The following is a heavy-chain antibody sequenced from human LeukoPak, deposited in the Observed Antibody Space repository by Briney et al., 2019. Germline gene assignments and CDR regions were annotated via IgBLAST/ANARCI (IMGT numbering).Heavy chain of an antibody. CDR2: VFYSGTS. CDR3: ASLTRESAPRGNRNFWSGYSDY. CDR1: GVAMTSYY. J-gene: IGHJ4*02. D-gene: IGHD3-3*01. Sequence: SDTLSLTCTVSGVAMTSYYWIWVRQPPGRGLEWIGYVFYSGTSHYSPSLRSRATISLDTSKSQVSLKLDSVTPADTAVYYCASLTRESAPRGNRNFWSGYSDYWGQGTQVSVSS. V-gene: IGHV4-59*07.